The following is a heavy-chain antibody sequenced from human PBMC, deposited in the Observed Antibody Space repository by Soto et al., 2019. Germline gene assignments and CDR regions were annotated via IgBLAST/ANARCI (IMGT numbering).Heavy chain of an antibody. D-gene: IGHD2-15*01. CDR2: IYDSGST. CDR3: ARETPYCSGGSCYVGRPGPHYYYYGMDV. Sequence: EKLSLTYTVCGGSISSSSYYWGWIRQPPGKGLEGMGCIYDSGSTYYNPSLKSRVTISVDTSKNQFSLKRSSVPAADTAVYYCARETPYCSGGSCYVGRPGPHYYYYGMDVWGQGTTVT. V-gene: IGHV4-39*02. J-gene: IGHJ6*02. CDR1: GGSISSSSYY.